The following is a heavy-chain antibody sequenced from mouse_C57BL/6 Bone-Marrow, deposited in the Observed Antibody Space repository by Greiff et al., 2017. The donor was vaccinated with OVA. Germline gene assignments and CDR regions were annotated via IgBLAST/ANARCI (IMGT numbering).Heavy chain of an antibody. J-gene: IGHJ3*01. D-gene: IGHD2-1*01. CDR3: ATEIYGNYGFAY. CDR1: GYTFTSYW. CDR2: IYPGSGST. V-gene: IGHV1-55*01. Sequence: QVQLQQPGAELVKPGASVKMSCKASGYTFTSYWITWVKQRPGQGLEWIGDIYPGSGSTNYNEKFKSKATLTVDTSSSTAYMQLSSLTSEESAVYYCATEIYGNYGFAYWGQGTLVTVSA.